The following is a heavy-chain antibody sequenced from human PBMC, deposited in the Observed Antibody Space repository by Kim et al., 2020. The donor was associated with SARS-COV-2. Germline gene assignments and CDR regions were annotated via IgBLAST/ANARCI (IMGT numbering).Heavy chain of an antibody. V-gene: IGHV1-69*02. CDR1: GGTFSSYT. D-gene: IGHD5-12*01. CDR2: IIPILGIA. J-gene: IGHJ4*02. CDR3: VPVEMATEIDY. Sequence: SVKVSCKASGGTFSSYTISWVRQAPGQGLEWMGRIIPILGIANYAQKFQGRVTITADKSTSTAYMELSSLRSEDTAVYYCVPVEMATEIDYWGQGTLVTVSS.